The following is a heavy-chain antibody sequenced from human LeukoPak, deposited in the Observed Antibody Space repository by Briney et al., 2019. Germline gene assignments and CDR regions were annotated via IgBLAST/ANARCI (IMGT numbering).Heavy chain of an antibody. CDR3: ARDGGGALPRGPFTIFGVVTTNWFDP. CDR2: IIPIFGTA. V-gene: IGHV1-69*13. Sequence: SVKVSCKASGGTFSSYAISWVRQAPGQGLEWMGGIIPIFGTANYAQKFQGRVTITADESTSTAYMELSSLRSEDTAVYYCARDGGGALPRGPFTIFGVVTTNWFDPWGQGTLVTVSS. CDR1: GGTFSSYA. D-gene: IGHD3-3*01. J-gene: IGHJ5*02.